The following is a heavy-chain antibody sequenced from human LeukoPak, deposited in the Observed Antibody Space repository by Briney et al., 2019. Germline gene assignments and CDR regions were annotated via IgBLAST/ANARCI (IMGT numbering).Heavy chain of an antibody. Sequence: PSETLSLTCTVSGGSISSYYWSWIRQPPGKGLEWIGYIYFSGSTNYNPSLKSRVTISVDTSKNQFSLNLSSVTAADTAMYYCARAVLATKSEHWLDSWGQGTLVTVSS. CDR1: GGSISSYY. D-gene: IGHD2-8*01. CDR3: ARAVLATKSEHWLDS. J-gene: IGHJ5*01. CDR2: IYFSGST. V-gene: IGHV4-59*01.